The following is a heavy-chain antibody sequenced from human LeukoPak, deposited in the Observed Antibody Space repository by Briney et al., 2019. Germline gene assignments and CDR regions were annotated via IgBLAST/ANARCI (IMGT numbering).Heavy chain of an antibody. Sequence: PGRSLRLSCAASGFTFSSYGMHWVRQAPGKGLEWVAVISYDGSNKYYADSVKGRFTISRDNSKNTLYLQMNSLIAEDTAVYYCAKGTYGDYPPGDYWGQGTLVTVSS. D-gene: IGHD4-17*01. V-gene: IGHV3-30*18. J-gene: IGHJ4*02. CDR1: GFTFSSYG. CDR3: AKGTYGDYPPGDY. CDR2: ISYDGSNK.